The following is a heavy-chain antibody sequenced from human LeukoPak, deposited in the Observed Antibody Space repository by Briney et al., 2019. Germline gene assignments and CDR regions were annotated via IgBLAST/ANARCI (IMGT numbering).Heavy chain of an antibody. Sequence: PGRSLRLSCAASGFTFSDYYMSWIRQAPGKGLEWVSYISSSGSTIYYADSVKGRFTISRDNAKNSLYLQMNSLRAEDTAVYYCARVIAAAGTPIDYWGQGTLVTVSS. D-gene: IGHD6-13*01. CDR1: GFTFSDYY. CDR3: ARVIAAAGTPIDY. J-gene: IGHJ4*02. CDR2: ISSSGSTI. V-gene: IGHV3-11*01.